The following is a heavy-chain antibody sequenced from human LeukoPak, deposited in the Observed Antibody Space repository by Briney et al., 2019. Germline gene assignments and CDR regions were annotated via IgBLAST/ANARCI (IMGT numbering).Heavy chain of an antibody. CDR2: IIPIFGTA. CDR1: GGTFSSYA. D-gene: IGHD3-22*01. J-gene: IGHJ3*02. V-gene: IGHV1-69*13. Sequence: ASVKVSCKASGGTFSSYAISWVRQAPGQGLEWMGGIIPIFGTANYAQKFQGRVTITADESTSTAYMELSSLRSEDTAVYYCARDYYDTDAFDIWGQGTMVTVSS. CDR3: ARDYYDTDAFDI.